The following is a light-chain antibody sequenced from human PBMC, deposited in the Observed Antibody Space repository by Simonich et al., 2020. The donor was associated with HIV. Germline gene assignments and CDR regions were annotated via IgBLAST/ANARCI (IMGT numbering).Light chain of an antibody. CDR2: DVT. CDR3: SSYISSTTV. Sequence: QSALTQPASVSGSPGQSITIPCTETNSAVGGYNFFSCYQQHPGKAPKLLIYDVTKQPAGGSNRFSGSKSGNTASLTSSGLQAEDEADYYGSSYISSTTVFGGGTKLTVL. CDR1: NSAVGGYNF. V-gene: IGLV2-14*01. J-gene: IGLJ2*01.